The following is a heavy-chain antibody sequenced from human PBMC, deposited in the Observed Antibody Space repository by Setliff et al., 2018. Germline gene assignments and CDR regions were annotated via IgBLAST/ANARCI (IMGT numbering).Heavy chain of an antibody. CDR3: ARVARKSRPLSYFDK. D-gene: IGHD5-12*01. CDR1: GYTFTDYY. J-gene: IGHJ4*02. CDR2: INPLSTAT. V-gene: IGHV1-2*02. Sequence: GASVKVSCKASGYTFTDYYIHWVRQAPGQGLEWMGWINPLSTATKYAQRFQDRVAMTRDTSMNTAYMELMRLTSDDTSLYYCARVARKSRPLSYFDKWGQGTQGTV.